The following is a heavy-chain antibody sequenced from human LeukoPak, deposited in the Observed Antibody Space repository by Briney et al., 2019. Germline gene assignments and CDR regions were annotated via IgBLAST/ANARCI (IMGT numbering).Heavy chain of an antibody. V-gene: IGHV3-30*18. CDR3: AKGVPYSSSWGAHLDY. D-gene: IGHD6-13*01. J-gene: IGHJ4*02. CDR1: GFTFSSYG. Sequence: GGSLRLSCAASGFTFSSYGMHGVRQAPGKGLEWVAVISYDGSNKYYADSVKGRFTISRDNSKNTLYLQMNSLRAEDTAVYYCAKGVPYSSSWGAHLDYWGQGTLVTVSS. CDR2: ISYDGSNK.